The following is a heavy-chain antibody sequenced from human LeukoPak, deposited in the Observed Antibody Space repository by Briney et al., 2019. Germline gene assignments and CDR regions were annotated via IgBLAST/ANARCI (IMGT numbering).Heavy chain of an antibody. CDR2: IYYSGST. J-gene: IGHJ4*02. Sequence: SETLSLTCAVYGGSFSGYYWSWIRQPPGKGLEWIGCIYYSGSTNYNPSLKSRVTISVDTSKSQFSLKLSSVTAADTAVYYCARRDSSSRVDYWGQGTLVTVSS. CDR1: GGSFSGYY. V-gene: IGHV4-59*08. CDR3: ARRDSSSRVDY. D-gene: IGHD6-6*01.